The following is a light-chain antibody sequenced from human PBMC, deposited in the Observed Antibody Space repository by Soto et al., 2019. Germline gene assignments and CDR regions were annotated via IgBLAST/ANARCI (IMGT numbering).Light chain of an antibody. CDR1: QSVSSY. CDR3: EHYSSDSGA. J-gene: IGKJ1*01. Sequence: QAPHTLSCFLGRSTTLPCLASQSVSSYLAWHQQKPGLAPRFLIYGASARATGIPARFSGSGSGTDFTLTIGSLQPDAFATYNCEHYSSDSGAFGRGTKVDIK. CDR2: GAS. V-gene: IGKV3-15*01.